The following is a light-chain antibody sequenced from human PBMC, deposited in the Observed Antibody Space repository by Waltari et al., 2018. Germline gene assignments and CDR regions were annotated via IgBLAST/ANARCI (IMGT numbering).Light chain of an antibody. Sequence: DIQMTQSPPSLSASVGDRVTITCRATQSISTSLNWYQQKPGKAPNLLIYGASSVERGVPSRFSGSGSGTDFTLTISSLHPEDFATYYCQQSYTTPFTFGPGTKVDLK. J-gene: IGKJ3*01. V-gene: IGKV1-39*01. CDR3: QQSYTTPFT. CDR2: GAS. CDR1: QSISTS.